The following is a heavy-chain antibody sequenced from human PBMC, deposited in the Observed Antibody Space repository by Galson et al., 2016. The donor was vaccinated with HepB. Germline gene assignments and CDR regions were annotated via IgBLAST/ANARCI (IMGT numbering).Heavy chain of an antibody. CDR1: GFRFSDYM. Sequence: SLRLSCAVSGFRFSDYMVTWVRQAPGKGLEWVANLRPDGGGESYLSSVEGRFTKSRDNAKNSLSLQLNNVRAEDTAVYYWAGDNGYKIDFWGRGTLVTVSS. J-gene: IGHJ4*02. D-gene: IGHD5-24*01. V-gene: IGHV3-7*01. CDR2: LRPDGGGE. CDR3: AGDNGYKIDF.